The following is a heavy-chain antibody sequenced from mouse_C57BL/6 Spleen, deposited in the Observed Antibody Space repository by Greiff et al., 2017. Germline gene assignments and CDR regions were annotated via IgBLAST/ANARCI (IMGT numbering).Heavy chain of an antibody. D-gene: IGHD2-5*01. CDR3: VRGDRNYEWFAY. Sequence: EVQLVESGGGLVQPTGSLKLSCAASGFTFNTYAMHWVRQAPGKGLEWVARIRSKSSNYATYYADSVKDRFTISKDDSQRMLYRQMNNLKTEDTAMYYWVRGDRNYEWFAYGGQGTLVTVSA. J-gene: IGHJ3*01. CDR2: IRSKSSNYAT. CDR1: GFTFNTYA. V-gene: IGHV10-3*01.